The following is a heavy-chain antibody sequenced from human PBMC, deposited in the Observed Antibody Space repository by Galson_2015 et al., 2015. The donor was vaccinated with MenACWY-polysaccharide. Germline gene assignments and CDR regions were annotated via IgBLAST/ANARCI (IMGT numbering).Heavy chain of an antibody. CDR2: ISYDGSNK. CDR3: ARGLPSGIAARPSWFDS. D-gene: IGHD6-6*01. V-gene: IGHV3-30*03. J-gene: IGHJ5*01. CDR1: GFSFSTYD. Sequence: SLRLSCAASGFSFSTYDIHWVRQAPGKGLEWVAVISYDGSNKYYADSVKGRFTISRDNSKNTLYLQMNSLRAEDTAVYYCARGLPSGIAARPSWFDSWGQGTLVTVSS.